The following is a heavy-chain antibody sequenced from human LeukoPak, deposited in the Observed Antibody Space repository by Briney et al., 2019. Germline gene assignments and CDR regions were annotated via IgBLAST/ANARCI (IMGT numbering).Heavy chain of an antibody. CDR1: GYTFTSYG. CDR3: ARDDLGGYTNNYYYYYMDV. D-gene: IGHD3-22*01. CDR2: ISAYNGNT. V-gene: IGHV1-18*01. J-gene: IGHJ6*03. Sequence: GASVKVSCKASGYTFTSYGISWVRQAPGQGLEWIGLISAYNGNTNYAQKLQGRVTMTTDTSTSTAYMELRSLRSDDTAVYYCARDDLGGYTNNYYYYYMDVWGKGSTVTVSS.